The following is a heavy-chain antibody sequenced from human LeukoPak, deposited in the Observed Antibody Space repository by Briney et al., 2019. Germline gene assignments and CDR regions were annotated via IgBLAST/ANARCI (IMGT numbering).Heavy chain of an antibody. Sequence: PSETLSLICAVYGGSFSNYHWSWIRQSPGKGLEWIGEINHSGSTNYNPSLKSRVTISRDTSKNQFSLKLTSVTTADTAVYYCARAGGVKTAALDLDYWGQGTLVTVSS. D-gene: IGHD6-25*01. J-gene: IGHJ4*02. CDR1: GGSFSNYH. CDR2: INHSGST. CDR3: ARAGGVKTAALDLDY. V-gene: IGHV4-34*01.